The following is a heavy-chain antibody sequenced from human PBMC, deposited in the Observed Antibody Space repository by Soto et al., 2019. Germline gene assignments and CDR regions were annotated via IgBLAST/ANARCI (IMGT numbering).Heavy chain of an antibody. Sequence: ASVKVSCKASGVTFSCYAISWVRQAPGQGLEWMGGIIPIFGTANYAQKFQGRVTITADESTSTAYMELSSLRSEDTAVYYCARAREYRITIFGVVISGFDYWGQGTLVTVSS. CDR2: IIPIFGTA. CDR3: ARAREYRITIFGVVISGFDY. D-gene: IGHD3-3*01. J-gene: IGHJ4*02. CDR1: GVTFSCYA. V-gene: IGHV1-69*13.